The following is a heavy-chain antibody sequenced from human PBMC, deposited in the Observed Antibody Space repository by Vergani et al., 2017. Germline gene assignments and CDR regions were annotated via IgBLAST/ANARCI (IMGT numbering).Heavy chain of an antibody. V-gene: IGHV4-30-4*01. CDR3: ARVFGVVRGVNAFDI. CDR1: GGSISSGDYY. J-gene: IGHJ3*02. D-gene: IGHD3-10*01. CDR2: IYYSGST. Sequence: QVQLQESGPGLVKPSQTLSLTCTVSGGSISSGDYYWSWIRQPPGKGLEWIGYIYYSGSTYYNPSLKSRVTISVDTSKNQFSLKLSSVTAADRAVYYCARVFGVVRGVNAFDIWGQGTMVTVSS.